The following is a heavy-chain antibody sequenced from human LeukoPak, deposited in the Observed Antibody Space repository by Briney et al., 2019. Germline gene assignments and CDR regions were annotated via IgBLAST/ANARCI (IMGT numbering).Heavy chain of an antibody. V-gene: IGHV4-39*01. CDR3: ARHIHDYGDCNFDY. J-gene: IGHJ4*02. Sequence: SETLSLTCTVSGGSISSSSYYWGWIRQPPGKGLEWIGSIYYSGSTYYNPSLKSRVTISVDTSKNQFSLKLSSVTAADTAVYYCARHIHDYGDCNFDYWGQGTLVTVSS. CDR2: IYYSGST. D-gene: IGHD4-17*01. CDR1: GGSISSSSYY.